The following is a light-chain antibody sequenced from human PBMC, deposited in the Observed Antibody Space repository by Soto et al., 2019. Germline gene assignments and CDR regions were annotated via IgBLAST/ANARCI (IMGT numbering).Light chain of an antibody. Sequence: EIVLTQPPGTLSLSPGERATLSCRASQSVSSSYLAWYQQKPGQAPRLLIYGASSRATGIPDRFSGSGAGTDFTLIISRLEPEDFAVYYCQQYGSSPRTCGQGTKVESK. CDR1: QSVSSSY. J-gene: IGKJ1*01. CDR3: QQYGSSPRT. CDR2: GAS. V-gene: IGKV3-20*01.